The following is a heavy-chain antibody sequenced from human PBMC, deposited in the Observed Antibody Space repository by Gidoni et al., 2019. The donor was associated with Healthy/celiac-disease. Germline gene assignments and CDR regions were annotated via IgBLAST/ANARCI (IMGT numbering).Heavy chain of an antibody. CDR2: ISYDGSNK. Sequence: QVQLVESGGGVVQPGRSLRLSCAASGFTFSSYGMHWVRQAPGKGLEWVAVISYDGSNKYYADSVKGRFTISRDNSKNTLYLQMNSLRAEDTAVYYCARHDTDAFDIWGQGTMVTVSS. CDR3: ARHDTDAFDI. J-gene: IGHJ3*02. V-gene: IGHV3-30*03. D-gene: IGHD1-1*01. CDR1: GFTFSSYG.